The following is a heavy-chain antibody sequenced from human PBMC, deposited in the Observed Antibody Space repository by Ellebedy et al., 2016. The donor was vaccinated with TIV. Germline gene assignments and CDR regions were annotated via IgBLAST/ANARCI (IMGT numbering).Heavy chain of an antibody. CDR1: GGSISSSSYY. CDR2: IYYSGST. D-gene: IGHD1-7*01. CDR3: ARGRLELLKRGRSHFDY. Sequence: SETLSLTXTVSGGSISSSSYYWGWIRQPPGKGLEWIGYIYYSGSTNYNPSLKSRVTISVDTSKNQFSLKLSSVTAADTAVYYCARGRLELLKRGRSHFDYWGQGTLVTVSS. V-gene: IGHV4-61*05. J-gene: IGHJ4*02.